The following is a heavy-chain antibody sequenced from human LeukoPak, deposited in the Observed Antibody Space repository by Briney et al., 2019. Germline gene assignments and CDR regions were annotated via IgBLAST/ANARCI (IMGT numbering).Heavy chain of an antibody. Sequence: GGSLRLSCAASGFTFSRSAMTWVRQTPGKGLDWVSSISSSGNTYYADSVKGRFTISRDNSKNMLYLQMNSLRAEDTAVYYCVKGRISEDGLDFWGQGTLVTFSS. D-gene: IGHD6-13*01. CDR1: GFTFSRSA. V-gene: IGHV3-23*01. CDR3: VKGRISEDGLDF. CDR2: ISSSGNT. J-gene: IGHJ4*02.